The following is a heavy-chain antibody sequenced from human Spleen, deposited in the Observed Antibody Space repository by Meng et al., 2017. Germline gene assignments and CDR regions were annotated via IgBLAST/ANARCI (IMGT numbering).Heavy chain of an antibody. CDR3: ARRFVTDFDS. CDR2: ISHDGSNR. V-gene: IGHV3-30*01. D-gene: IGHD2-21*02. CDR1: GFTFTAYA. J-gene: IGHJ4*02. Sequence: QVLLVEAGGGVGQPGRSLRLSCAASGFTFTAYAMHWVRQAPGKGLEWVALISHDGSNRYYADPVKGRFTITRDNSKNTLYLQLNSLRVEDTAVYFCARRFVTDFDSWGQGTLVTVSS.